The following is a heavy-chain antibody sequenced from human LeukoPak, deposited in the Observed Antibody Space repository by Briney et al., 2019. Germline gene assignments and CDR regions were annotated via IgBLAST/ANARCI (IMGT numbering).Heavy chain of an antibody. Sequence: ASVKVSCKASGYTFTSYDINWVRQATGQGLEWMGWMNPNSGNTCYAQKFQGRVTMTRNTSISTAYMELSSLRSEDTAVYYCARGDDILTGYSSDYWGQGTLVTVSS. CDR3: ARGDDILTGYSSDY. CDR2: MNPNSGNT. J-gene: IGHJ4*02. V-gene: IGHV1-8*01. D-gene: IGHD3-9*01. CDR1: GYTFTSYD.